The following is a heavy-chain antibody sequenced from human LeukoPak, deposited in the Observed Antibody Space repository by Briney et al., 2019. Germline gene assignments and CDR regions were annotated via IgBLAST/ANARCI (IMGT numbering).Heavy chain of an antibody. CDR2: INHSGST. V-gene: IGHV4-34*01. D-gene: IGHD3-10*01. J-gene: IGHJ6*01. CDR3: ARSRGKKFSGSGNYYYYYGMDV. CDR1: GGSFSGYY. Sequence: SETLSLTCAVYGGSFSGYYWSWIRQPPGKGLEWIGEINHSGSTNYNPSLKSRVTISVDTSKNQFSLKLSSVTAADTAVYYCARSRGKKFSGSGNYYYYYGMDVWGKGTTVTVSS.